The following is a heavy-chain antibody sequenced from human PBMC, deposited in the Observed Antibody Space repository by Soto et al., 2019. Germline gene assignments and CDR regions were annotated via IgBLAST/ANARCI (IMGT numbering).Heavy chain of an antibody. V-gene: IGHV1-69*01. D-gene: IGHD2-2*01. Sequence: QVQLVQSGAEVKKPGSSVKVSCKASGGTFSSYCISWVRQAPGQGLEWMGGIIPISGTANYAQKFQGRVTITADESTSTAYMELSSLRSEETAVYYCARSQGSSTSLEIYYYYYYGMDVWGQGTTVTVSS. CDR2: IIPISGTA. CDR3: ARSQGSSTSLEIYYYYYYGMDV. J-gene: IGHJ6*02. CDR1: GGTFSSYC.